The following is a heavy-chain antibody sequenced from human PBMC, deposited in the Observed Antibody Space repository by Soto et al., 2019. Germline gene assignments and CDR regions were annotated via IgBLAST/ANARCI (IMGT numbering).Heavy chain of an antibody. V-gene: IGHV1-46*03. D-gene: IGHD6-19*01. CDR1: GYTFTSYY. Sequence: QVQLVQSGAEVKKPGASVKVSCKASGYTFTSYYMHWVRQAPGQGLEWMGIINPSGGSTSYAQKFHGRVTMTRDTSTSTVYMELSSLRSEDTAVYYCARGVSSGWYRDEAFDIWGQGTMVTVSS. CDR2: INPSGGST. CDR3: ARGVSSGWYRDEAFDI. J-gene: IGHJ3*02.